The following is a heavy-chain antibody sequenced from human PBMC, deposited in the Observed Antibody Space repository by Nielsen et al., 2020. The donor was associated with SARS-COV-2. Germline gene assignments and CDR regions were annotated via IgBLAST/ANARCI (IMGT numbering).Heavy chain of an antibody. J-gene: IGHJ1*01. V-gene: IGHV3-49*03. CDR2: IRSKIYGETT. D-gene: IGHD3-16*02. CDR3: TRDLYRQSVLLWLY. Sequence: GGSLRLSCTVSGGSISSGGYYWSWTRQAPGKGLEWLGVIRSKIYGETTEYAASVKGRFTISRDDSQGVAYLQMNSLSTEDTAVYYCTRDLYRQSVLLWLYWGQGTLVTVSS. CDR1: GGSISSGGYY.